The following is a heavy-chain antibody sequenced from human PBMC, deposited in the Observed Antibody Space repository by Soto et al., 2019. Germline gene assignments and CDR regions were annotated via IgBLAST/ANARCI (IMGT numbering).Heavy chain of an antibody. CDR3: AKEPNATVNCEY. J-gene: IGHJ4*02. Sequence: EEQVLESGGGLVQPGGSLRLSCAASGFTFSSYDMNWVRQAPGKGLEWVSGISASGGSTHYADSVKGRFTISRDNSKNTLYLQMNSLRAEDTAVYYCAKEPNATVNCEYWGQGTLVTVSS. CDR2: ISASGGST. V-gene: IGHV3-23*01. D-gene: IGHD4-17*01. CDR1: GFTFSSYD.